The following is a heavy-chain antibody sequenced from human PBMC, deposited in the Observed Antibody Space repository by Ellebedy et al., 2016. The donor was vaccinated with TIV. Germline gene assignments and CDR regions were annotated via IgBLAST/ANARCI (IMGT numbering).Heavy chain of an antibody. D-gene: IGHD6-13*01. V-gene: IGHV3-23*01. CDR3: AKLAGISSWYAEY. CDR1: GFTFSCCA. CDR2: ISNSGGTT. J-gene: IGHJ4*02. Sequence: PGGSLRLSCAASGFTFSCCAMSRVRQTPGKGLEWVSVISNSGGTTYAAYVKGRFTISRDNSKDTLFLQMNSMRAEDTGVYYCAKLAGISSWYAEYWGQGTLVTVSS.